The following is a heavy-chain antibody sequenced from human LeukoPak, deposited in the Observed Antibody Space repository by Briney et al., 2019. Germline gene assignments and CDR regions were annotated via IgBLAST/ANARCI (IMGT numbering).Heavy chain of an antibody. D-gene: IGHD3-22*01. V-gene: IGHV1-24*01. CDR3: ATKLDSSGYYSDWYFDL. CDR2: FDPYDGET. CDR1: GYTLTKYS. Sequence: GASVKVSCKVSGYTLTKYSMHWVRQAPGKGLEWMGGFDPYDGETIYAQKFQGRVTMTKDTSTDTAYMELSSLRSDDTAVYYCATKLDSSGYYSDWYFDLWGRGTMVTVSS. J-gene: IGHJ2*01.